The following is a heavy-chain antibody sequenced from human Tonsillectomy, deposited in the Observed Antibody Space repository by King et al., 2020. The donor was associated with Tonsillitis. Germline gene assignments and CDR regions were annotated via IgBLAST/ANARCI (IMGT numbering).Heavy chain of an antibody. D-gene: IGHD3-3*01. J-gene: IGHJ4*02. V-gene: IGHV3-30-3*01. Sequence: VQLVESGGGVVQPGRSLRLSCAASGFTFSSYAMHWVRQAPGKGLEWVAVISYDGSNKYYADSVKGRFTISRDNSKNTLYLQMNSLGAEDTAVYYCARAYYDFWSGYYLYDYWGQGTLVTVSS. CDR1: GFTFSSYA. CDR2: ISYDGSNK. CDR3: ARAYYDFWSGYYLYDY.